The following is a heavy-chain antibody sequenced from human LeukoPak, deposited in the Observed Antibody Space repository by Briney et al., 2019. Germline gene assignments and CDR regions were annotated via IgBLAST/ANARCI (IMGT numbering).Heavy chain of an antibody. D-gene: IGHD1-26*01. CDR1: GFTFNNYA. J-gene: IGHJ4*02. Sequence: GGSLRLSCAASGFTFNNYAMNWVRQPPGKGLEWVSGISGSGGSTYYADSVKGRFTISRDNSDNTLYLYMNSLRAEDSAVYYCAKVLESSGSYSPSDYWGQGTLVTVSS. CDR2: ISGSGGST. CDR3: AKVLESSGSYSPSDY. V-gene: IGHV3-23*01.